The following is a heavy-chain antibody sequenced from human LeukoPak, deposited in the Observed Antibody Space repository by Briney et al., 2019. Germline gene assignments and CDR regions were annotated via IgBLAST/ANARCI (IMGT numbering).Heavy chain of an antibody. CDR3: ARGIHYYYDSSGHYFDC. J-gene: IGHJ4*02. D-gene: IGHD3-22*01. Sequence: GGSLRLSCAASGFTFSSYWMSWVRQAPGKGLEWVANIKQDGSEKYYVDSVKGRFTISRDNSKNTLYLQMNSLRAEDTAVYYCARGIHYYYDSSGHYFDCWGQGTLVTVSS. V-gene: IGHV3-7*01. CDR1: GFTFSSYW. CDR2: IKQDGSEK.